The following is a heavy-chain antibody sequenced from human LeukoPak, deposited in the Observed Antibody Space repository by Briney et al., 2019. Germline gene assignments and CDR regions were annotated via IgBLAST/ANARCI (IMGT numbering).Heavy chain of an antibody. CDR3: ARNVGVAGTAGYYYYYMDV. V-gene: IGHV4-59*01. D-gene: IGHD6-19*01. CDR1: GGSISSYY. J-gene: IGHJ6*03. CDR2: IYYSGST. Sequence: SETLSLTCTVSGGSISSYYWSWIRQPPGKGLEWIGYIYYSGSTNYNPSLKSRVTISVDTSKNQFSLKLSSVTAADPAVYYCARNVGVAGTAGYYYYYMDVWGKGTTVTVSS.